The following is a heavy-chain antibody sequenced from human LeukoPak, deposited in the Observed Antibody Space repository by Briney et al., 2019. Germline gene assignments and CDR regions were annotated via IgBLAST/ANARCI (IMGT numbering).Heavy chain of an antibody. CDR2: IKHSGST. Sequence: SETPSLTCAVYGGSFSGFYWGWIRQPPGKGLGWNGGIKHSGSTNYNPSLKSRVTISVDTSKNQFSLKLSSVTAADTAVYYCASLRYYYGSGSYFYSYYYGMDVWGQGTTVTVSS. J-gene: IGHJ6*02. D-gene: IGHD3-10*01. CDR1: GGSFSGFY. V-gene: IGHV4-34*01. CDR3: ASLRYYYGSGSYFYSYYYGMDV.